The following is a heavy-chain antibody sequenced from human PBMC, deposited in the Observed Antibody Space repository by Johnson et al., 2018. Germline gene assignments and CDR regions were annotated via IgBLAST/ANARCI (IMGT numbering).Heavy chain of an antibody. CDR3: ARAICPVVVTAIKAFDN. Sequence: QVQLVESGGGVVQPGRSLRLSCAASGFTFSSYAMHWVRQAPGKGLEWVAVISYNGSNKYYADSVKGRFTISRDNSKNTLYLQMNSLRAEDTAVYYCARAICPVVVTAIKAFDNWGQGTMVTVSS. CDR2: ISYNGSNK. V-gene: IGHV3-30-3*01. D-gene: IGHD2-21*02. J-gene: IGHJ3*02. CDR1: GFTFSSYA.